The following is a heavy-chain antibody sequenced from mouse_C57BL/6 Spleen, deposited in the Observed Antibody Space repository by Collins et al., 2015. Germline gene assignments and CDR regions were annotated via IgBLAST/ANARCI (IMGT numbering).Heavy chain of an antibody. J-gene: IGHJ3*01. Sequence: QVQLQQPGTELVKPGASVKLSCKASGYTFTNYWMHWVKQRPGQGLEWIGNINPSKGDANYIEKFKSKATLTVDKSSSTAYMQLSSLTSEDSAVYYCVRKDDFTWFAYWGQGTLVTVSA. D-gene: IGHD2-13*01. CDR2: INPSKGDA. CDR3: VRKDDFTWFAY. CDR1: GYTFTNYW. V-gene: IGHV1-53*01.